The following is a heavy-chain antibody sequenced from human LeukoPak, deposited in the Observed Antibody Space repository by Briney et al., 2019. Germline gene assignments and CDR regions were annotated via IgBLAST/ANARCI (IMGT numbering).Heavy chain of an antibody. CDR1: GFTFSSYA. V-gene: IGHV3-23*01. CDR2: ISGSGGST. CDR3: AKGFYVWGSYRYDSPFDY. D-gene: IGHD3-16*02. Sequence: GSLRLSCAASGFTFSSYAMSWVRQAPGKGLEWVSAISGSGGSTYYADSVKGRFTISRDNSKNTLYLQMNSLRAEDTAVYYCAKGFYVWGSYRYDSPFDYWGQGTLVTVSS. J-gene: IGHJ4*02.